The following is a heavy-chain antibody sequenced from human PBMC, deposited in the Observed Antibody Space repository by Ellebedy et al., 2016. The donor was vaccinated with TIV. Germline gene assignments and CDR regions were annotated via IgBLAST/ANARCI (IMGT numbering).Heavy chain of an antibody. D-gene: IGHD3-3*02. Sequence: AASVKVSCKASGYTFTSYGISWVRQAPGKGLEWMGGFDPEDGETIYAQKFQGRVTMTEDTSTDTAYMELSSLRSEDTAVYYCATPRKDHFTGYYFDYWGQGTLVTVSS. CDR2: FDPEDGET. J-gene: IGHJ4*02. V-gene: IGHV1-24*01. CDR1: GYTFTSYG. CDR3: ATPRKDHFTGYYFDY.